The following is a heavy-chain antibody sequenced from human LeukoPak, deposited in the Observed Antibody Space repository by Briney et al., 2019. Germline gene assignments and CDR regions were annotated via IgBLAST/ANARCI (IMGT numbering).Heavy chain of an antibody. Sequence: GGTLRLSCAVSGFTLSNNYMSCVRQAPGKGLEGGSVIYSTGGIHYADSVKGRFTISRDSSKNTLFLQMSNLRAEDTAVYYCARFYFDSSGQNSRAYWGQGTQVTVSA. D-gene: IGHD3-22*01. CDR2: IYSTGGI. J-gene: IGHJ4*02. CDR1: GFTLSNNY. CDR3: ARFYFDSSGQNSRAY. V-gene: IGHV3-66*01.